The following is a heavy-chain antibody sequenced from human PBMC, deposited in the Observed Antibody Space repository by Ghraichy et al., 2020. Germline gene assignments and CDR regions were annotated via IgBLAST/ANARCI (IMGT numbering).Heavy chain of an antibody. J-gene: IGHJ4*02. D-gene: IGHD3-10*01. CDR1: GFTFDDYT. CDR3: AGSGSYYKFDY. V-gene: IGHV3-43*01. Sequence: GGSLRLSCTASGFTFDDYTMHWVRQAPGKGLEWVSLISWDGSYAYDADSVKGRFTISRDNSMNYLYLQMNSLRTEDTAVYFCAGSGSYYKFDYWGQGTLVTVSS. CDR2: ISWDGSYA.